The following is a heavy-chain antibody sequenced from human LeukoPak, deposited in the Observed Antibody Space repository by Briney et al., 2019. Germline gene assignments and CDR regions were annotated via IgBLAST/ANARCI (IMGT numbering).Heavy chain of an antibody. J-gene: IGHJ4*02. Sequence: PSETLSLTCTVSGGSISSSSYYWGWIRQPPGKGLEWIGSIYYSGSTYYNPSLKSRVTISVDTSKNQFSLKLSSVSAADTAVYYCARGFATVTGGFDYWGQGTLVTVSS. CDR2: IYYSGST. D-gene: IGHD4-17*01. CDR3: ARGFATVTGGFDY. V-gene: IGHV4-39*01. CDR1: GGSISSSSYY.